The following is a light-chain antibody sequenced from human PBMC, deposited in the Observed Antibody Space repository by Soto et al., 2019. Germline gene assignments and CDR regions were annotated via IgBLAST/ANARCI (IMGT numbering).Light chain of an antibody. CDR1: QSDFSSD. CDR3: HKYGSGYT. V-gene: IGKV3-20*01. J-gene: IGKJ2*01. CDR2: GAS. Sequence: EIVLTQSPGTLSLSPGERATLSCGASQSDFSSDLAWYQQKHGQAPRLLIYGASNRATGIPDRFSGSGSGTDYTLTISRLETEDLSVYYCHKYGSGYTFGQGTKLEIK.